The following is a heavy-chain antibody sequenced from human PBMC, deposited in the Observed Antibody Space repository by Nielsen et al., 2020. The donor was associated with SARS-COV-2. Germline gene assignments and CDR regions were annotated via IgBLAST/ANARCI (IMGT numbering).Heavy chain of an antibody. D-gene: IGHD6-13*01. V-gene: IGHV1-2*04. CDR1: GYTFTGYY. Sequence: ASVKVSCKASGYTFTGYYMHWVRQAPGQRLEWMGWINPNSGGTNYAQKFQGWVTMTRDTSISTAYMELSRLRSDDTAVYYCARGGRIAAAGPSFDYWGQGTLVTVSS. CDR3: ARGGRIAAAGPSFDY. J-gene: IGHJ4*02. CDR2: INPNSGGT.